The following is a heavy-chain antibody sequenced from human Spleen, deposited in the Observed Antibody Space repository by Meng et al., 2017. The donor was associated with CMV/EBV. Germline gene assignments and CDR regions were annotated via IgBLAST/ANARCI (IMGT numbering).Heavy chain of an antibody. V-gene: IGHV3-11*01. CDR3: ASPGYSYGYHWFDP. Sequence: ASGFTFSDYYMSWIRQAPGKGLEWVSCITSSGSTIYYADSVKGRFTISRDNAKNSLYLQMNSLRAEDTAVYYCASPGYSYGYHWFDPWGQGTLVTVSS. CDR2: ITSSGSTI. D-gene: IGHD5-18*01. J-gene: IGHJ5*02. CDR1: GFTFSDYY.